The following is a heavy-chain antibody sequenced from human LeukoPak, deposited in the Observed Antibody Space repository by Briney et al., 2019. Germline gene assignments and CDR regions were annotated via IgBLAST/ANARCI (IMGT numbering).Heavy chain of an antibody. Sequence: SETLSLTCTVSGGSVSSGSYYWSWIRQPPGKGLEWIGYIYYSGSTKYNPSLKSRVTISVDTSKNQFSLKLTSVTAADTAIYYCARGSSSSGWGDYWGQRTLVTVSS. J-gene: IGHJ4*02. CDR2: IYYSGST. V-gene: IGHV4-61*01. CDR3: ARGSSSSGWGDY. CDR1: GGSVSSGSYY. D-gene: IGHD6-19*01.